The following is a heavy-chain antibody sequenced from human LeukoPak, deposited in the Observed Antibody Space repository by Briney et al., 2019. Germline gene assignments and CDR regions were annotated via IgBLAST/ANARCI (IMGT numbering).Heavy chain of an antibody. D-gene: IGHD1-26*01. CDR2: LGIAGDA. CDR3: ARQKQSHGNFDY. J-gene: IGHJ4*02. CDR1: GFTVSSYA. V-gene: IGHV3-13*01. Sequence: GGSLRLSCAASGFTVSSYAMHWVRQPIGKGLEWVSALGIAGDAFYPGSVKGRFTISRENAKNSLYLQMNSLRAEDTAMYYCARQKQSHGNFDYWGQGTLVTVSS.